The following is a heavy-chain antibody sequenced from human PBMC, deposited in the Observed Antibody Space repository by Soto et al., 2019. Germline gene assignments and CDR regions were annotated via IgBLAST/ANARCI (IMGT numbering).Heavy chain of an antibody. V-gene: IGHV5-51*01. CDR2: IYPGDSDT. Sequence: GESLKISCKGSGYSFAGYWITWVRQKPGKGLEWMGIIYPGDSDTRYSPSFQGQVTISAAKSISTAYLQWSSLKASDTAMYYCARHPAPNYDLGYWGQGTLVTGLL. CDR1: GYSFAGYW. CDR3: ARHPAPNYDLGY. J-gene: IGHJ4*02. D-gene: IGHD3-22*01.